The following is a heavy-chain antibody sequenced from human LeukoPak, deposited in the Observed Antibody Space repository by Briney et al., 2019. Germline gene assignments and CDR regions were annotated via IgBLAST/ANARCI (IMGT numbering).Heavy chain of an antibody. Sequence: SETLSLTCTVSSYSISTDYYWGWIRQPPGKGLEWIGSIYHSGNTNYSPSLKSRVTISVDTSKNQFSLKLTSVTAADTAVYFCARLYGSGSFRGFSWGQGTLVTVSS. V-gene: IGHV4-38-2*02. CDR2: IYHSGNT. CDR3: ARLYGSGSFRGFS. CDR1: SYSISTDYY. D-gene: IGHD3-10*01. J-gene: IGHJ4*02.